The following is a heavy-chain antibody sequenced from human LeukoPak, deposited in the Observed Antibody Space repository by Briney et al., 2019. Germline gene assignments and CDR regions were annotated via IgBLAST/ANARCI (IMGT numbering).Heavy chain of an antibody. CDR1: GFTFSSHA. CDR3: AKDGSYYFDY. Sequence: PGGSLRLSCAAAGFTFSSHAMNWVRQAPGKGLEWVSGISGSGGSTYYADSVKGRFTISRDNSKNTLYLQMNSLRAEDTAVYYCAKDGSYYFDYWGQGTLVTVSS. V-gene: IGHV3-23*01. CDR2: ISGSGGST. J-gene: IGHJ4*02.